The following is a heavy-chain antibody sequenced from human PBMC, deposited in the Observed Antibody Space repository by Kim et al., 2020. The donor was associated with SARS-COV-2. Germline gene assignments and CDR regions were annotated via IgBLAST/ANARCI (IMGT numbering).Heavy chain of an antibody. J-gene: IGHJ6*01. CDR2: ISYDGSNK. Sequence: GGSLRLSCAASGFTFSSYAMHWVRQAPGKGLEWVAVISYDGSNKYYADSVKGRFTISRDNSKNTLYLQMNSLRAEDTAVYYCARDLRYSSGWYWGNYYYG. V-gene: IGHV3-30-3*01. CDR1: GFTFSSYA. CDR3: ARDLRYSSGWYWGNYYYG. D-gene: IGHD6-19*01.